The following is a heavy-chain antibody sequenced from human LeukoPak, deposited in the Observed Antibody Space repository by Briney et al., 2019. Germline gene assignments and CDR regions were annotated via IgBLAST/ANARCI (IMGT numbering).Heavy chain of an antibody. CDR3: ARGLQQDGSSSWYDWFDP. D-gene: IGHD6-13*01. V-gene: IGHV1-8*01. Sequence: ASVKVSCKASGYTFTSYDINWVRQATGQGLEWMGWMNPNSGNTGYAQKFQGRVTVTRNTSISTAYMELSSLRSEDTAVYYCARGLQQDGSSSWYDWFDPWGQGTLVTVSS. CDR1: GYTFTSYD. CDR2: MNPNSGNT. J-gene: IGHJ5*02.